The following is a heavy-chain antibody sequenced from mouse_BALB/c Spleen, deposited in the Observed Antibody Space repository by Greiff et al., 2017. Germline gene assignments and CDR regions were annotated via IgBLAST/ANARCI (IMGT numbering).Heavy chain of an antibody. V-gene: IGHV5-6-4*01. CDR2: ISSGGSYT. CDR1: GFTFSSYT. CDR3: TRDRDGKDAMDY. D-gene: IGHD2-1*01. J-gene: IGHJ4*01. Sequence: EVHLVESGGGLVKPGGSLKLSCAASGFTFSSYTMSWVRQTPEKRLEWVATISSGGSYTYYPDSVKGRFTISRDNAKNTLYLQMSSLKSEDTAMYYCTRDRDGKDAMDYWGQGTSVTVSS.